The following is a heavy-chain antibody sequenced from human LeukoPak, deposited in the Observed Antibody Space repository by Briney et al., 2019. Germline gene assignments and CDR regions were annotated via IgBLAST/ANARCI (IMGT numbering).Heavy chain of an antibody. V-gene: IGHV3-15*01. Sequence: GGSLRLSCAASGFTSGNAWMSWVRQAPGKGLEWVGRIKTKTEGETTDYAAPVKGRFTVSRDDPKNTLYLQMNSLKTEDTAVYYCATVQAGSSYEPFDYWGQGTLVTVSS. CDR1: GFTSGNAW. CDR3: ATVQAGSSYEPFDY. CDR2: IKTKTEGETT. J-gene: IGHJ4*02. D-gene: IGHD5-12*01.